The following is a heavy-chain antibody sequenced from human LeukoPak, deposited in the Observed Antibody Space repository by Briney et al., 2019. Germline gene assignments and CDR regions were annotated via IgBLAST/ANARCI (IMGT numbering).Heavy chain of an antibody. J-gene: IGHJ4*02. CDR3: ARDGTAPGVYFDY. Sequence: GGSLRLSCAASGFTFRSHWMSWVRQTPGQGLEWVANINQEGSEKYYLDSVKGRFTISRDNAKNSLYLQMNSLRAEDTAVYYCARDGTAPGVYFDYWGQGTLVTVSS. CDR2: INQEGSEK. D-gene: IGHD6-13*01. CDR1: GFTFRSHW. V-gene: IGHV3-7*01.